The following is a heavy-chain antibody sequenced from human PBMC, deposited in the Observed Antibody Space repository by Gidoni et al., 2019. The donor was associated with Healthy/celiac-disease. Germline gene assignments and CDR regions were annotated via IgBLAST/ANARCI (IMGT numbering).Heavy chain of an antibody. V-gene: IGHV3-21*01. CDR2: ISSSSSYI. J-gene: IGHJ4*02. CDR3: ASLWFGEMLGDY. CDR1: RFTFSSYS. Sequence: EVQLVESGGGLVKPGGSLRLSCAASRFTFSSYSMNWVRQAPGKGLEWGTYISSSSSYIYYADSVKGRFTISRDNAKNSLYLQMNSLRAEDTAVYYCASLWFGEMLGDYWGQGTLVTVSS. D-gene: IGHD3-10*01.